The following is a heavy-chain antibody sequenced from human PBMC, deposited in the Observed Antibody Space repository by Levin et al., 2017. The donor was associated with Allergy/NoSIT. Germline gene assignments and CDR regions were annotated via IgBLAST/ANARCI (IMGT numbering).Heavy chain of an antibody. CDR1: GFTFSSYA. J-gene: IGHJ6*02. V-gene: IGHV3-23*01. CDR3: AKEYWGVSQLVAYYYGMDV. D-gene: IGHD6-13*01. CDR2: ISGGGGNT. Sequence: PGGSLRLSCAASGFTFSSYAMTWARQAPGKGLEWVSGISGGGGNTYYRASVKGRFTISRDNSKNTVYLQMNSLSAEDTAVYYCAKEYWGVSQLVAYYYGMDVWGQGTTVTVSS.